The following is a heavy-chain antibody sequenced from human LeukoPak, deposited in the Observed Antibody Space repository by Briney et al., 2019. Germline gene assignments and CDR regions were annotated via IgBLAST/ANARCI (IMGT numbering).Heavy chain of an antibody. J-gene: IGHJ3*02. CDR1: GFTFDDYA. Sequence: GGSLRLSCAASGFTFDDYAMHWVRQAPGKGLEWVSGISWNSGSIGYADSVKGRFTISRDNAKNSLYLQMNSLRAEDTALYYCAKDRRAITMVRIFDIWGQGTMVTVSS. CDR2: ISWNSGSI. V-gene: IGHV3-9*01. CDR3: AKDRRAITMVRIFDI. D-gene: IGHD3-10*01.